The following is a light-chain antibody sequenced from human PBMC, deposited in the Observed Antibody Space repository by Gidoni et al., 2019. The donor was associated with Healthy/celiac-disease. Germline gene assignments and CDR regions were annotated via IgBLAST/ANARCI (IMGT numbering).Light chain of an antibody. V-gene: IGKV1-33*01. CDR3: QQYDNLPSIT. Sequence: EIQMTQSPSSLSASVGDRVTLTCQASQDISNYLNWYQQKPGKAPKLLIYDASNLETGVPSRFSGSGSGTDFTFTISSLQPEDIATYYCQQYDNLPSITFGQGTRLEIK. CDR2: DAS. CDR1: QDISNY. J-gene: IGKJ5*01.